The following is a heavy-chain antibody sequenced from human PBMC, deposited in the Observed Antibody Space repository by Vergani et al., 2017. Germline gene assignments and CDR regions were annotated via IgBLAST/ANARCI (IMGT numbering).Heavy chain of an antibody. CDR3: TXHGRSGWAGYFQH. D-gene: IGHD6-19*01. J-gene: IGHJ1*01. CDR1: GGSISSGDYY. V-gene: IGHV4-39*01. Sequence: QVQLQESGPGLVKPSQTLSLTCTVSGGSISSGDYYWGWIRQPPGKGLEWIGTIYYTGTTYYNEAHKSRLTISVDTSKNQFSLNLTSVTAADTAVYYCTXHGRSGWAGYFQHWGQGTLVTAS. CDR2: IYYTGTT.